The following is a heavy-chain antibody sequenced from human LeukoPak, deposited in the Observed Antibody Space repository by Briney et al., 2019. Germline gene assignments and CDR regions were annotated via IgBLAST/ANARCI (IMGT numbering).Heavy chain of an antibody. V-gene: IGHV3-20*04. CDR2: INWNGGST. CDR3: ARDSNPYYYVSGSDY. J-gene: IGHJ4*02. Sequence: GGSLRLSCAASGFTFDDYGMSWVRQVPGKGLEWVSGINWNGGSTGYADSVKGRFTISRDNAKNSLYLLMNSLRAEDTALYYCARDSNPYYYVSGSDYWGQGTLVIVSS. CDR1: GFTFDDYG. D-gene: IGHD3-10*01.